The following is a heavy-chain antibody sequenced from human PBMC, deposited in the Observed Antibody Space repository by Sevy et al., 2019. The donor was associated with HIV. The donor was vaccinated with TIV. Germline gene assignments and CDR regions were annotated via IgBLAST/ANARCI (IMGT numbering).Heavy chain of an antibody. Sequence: ASVKVSCKASGYTLISYGISWVRQAPGQGPEWMGWIRAYNGNTNYAQKLQGRVTMTTDTSTSTAYMELRSLRSDDTAVYYCARGNAVVVDYWGQGTLVTVSS. V-gene: IGHV1-18*01. CDR1: GYTLISYG. D-gene: IGHD3-22*01. J-gene: IGHJ4*02. CDR3: ARGNAVVVDY. CDR2: IRAYNGNT.